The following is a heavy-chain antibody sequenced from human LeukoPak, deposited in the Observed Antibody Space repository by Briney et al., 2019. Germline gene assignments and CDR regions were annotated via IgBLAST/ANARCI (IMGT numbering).Heavy chain of an antibody. J-gene: IGHJ4*02. CDR1: GFTSSSYA. D-gene: IGHD6-19*01. CDR2: ISGSGGST. CDR3: AKGYSGGWYRDFDY. V-gene: IGHV3-23*01. Sequence: GGSLRLSCAASGFTSSSYAMSWIRQAPGKGLEWVSAISGSGGSTYYADSVKGRFTISRDNSKNTLYLQMNSLRAEDTAIYYCAKGYSGGWYRDFDYWGQGTLVTVPS.